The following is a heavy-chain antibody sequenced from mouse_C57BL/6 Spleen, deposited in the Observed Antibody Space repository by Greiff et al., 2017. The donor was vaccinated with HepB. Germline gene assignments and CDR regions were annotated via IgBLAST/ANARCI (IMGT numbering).Heavy chain of an antibody. CDR1: GYSFTGYY. D-gene: IGHD5-1*01. CDR2: INPSTGGT. V-gene: IGHV1-42*01. Sequence: VQLKESGPELVKPGASVKISCKASGYSFTGYYMNWVKQSPEKSLEWIGEINPSTGGTTYNQKFKAKATLTVDKSSSTAYMQLKSLTSEDSAVYYCARSGVLDYWGQGTTLTVSS. J-gene: IGHJ2*01. CDR3: ARSGVLDY.